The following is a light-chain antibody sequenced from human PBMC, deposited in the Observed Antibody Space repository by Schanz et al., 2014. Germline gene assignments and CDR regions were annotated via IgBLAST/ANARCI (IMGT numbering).Light chain of an antibody. CDR2: DAS. Sequence: EIVLTQSPATLSLSPGERATLSCRASQSVSSYLAWYQQKPGQAPRLLIHDASNRATGIPARFSGSGSGTGVTLSIARVEPEGVAVWYGQQRSSWALAFGGGTKGESK. CDR3: QQRSSWALA. J-gene: IGKJ4*01. CDR1: QSVSSY. V-gene: IGKV3-11*01.